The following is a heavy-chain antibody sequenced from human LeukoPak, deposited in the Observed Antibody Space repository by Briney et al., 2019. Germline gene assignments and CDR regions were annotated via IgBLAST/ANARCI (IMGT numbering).Heavy chain of an antibody. CDR3: ARENPQLATTDY. D-gene: IGHD1-26*01. J-gene: IGHJ4*02. CDR1: GYTFTGYY. CDR2: INPNSGGT. Sequence: ASVKVSCKASGYTFTGYYMHWVRQAPGQGLEWMGWINPNSGGTNYAQKFPGRVTMTRDTSISTAYMELSRLRSDDTAVYYCARENPQLATTDYWGQGTLVTVSS. V-gene: IGHV1-2*02.